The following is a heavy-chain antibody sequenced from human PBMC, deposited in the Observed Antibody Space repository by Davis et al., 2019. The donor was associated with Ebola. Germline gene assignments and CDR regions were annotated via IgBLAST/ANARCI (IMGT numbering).Heavy chain of an antibody. CDR3: ATGHPTYYQGSGAYPVDY. CDR1: GFTFNQYA. V-gene: IGHV3-23*01. J-gene: IGHJ4*02. Sequence: PGGSLRLSCAASGFTFNQYAMTWVRQAPGKGLEWVSTISKDGRDTNYADSVKGRLSVSRDNSRNTVYLQMDSLRVDDTARYYCATGHPTYYQGSGAYPVDYWGQGTLVTVSS. CDR2: ISKDGRDT. D-gene: IGHD3-10*01.